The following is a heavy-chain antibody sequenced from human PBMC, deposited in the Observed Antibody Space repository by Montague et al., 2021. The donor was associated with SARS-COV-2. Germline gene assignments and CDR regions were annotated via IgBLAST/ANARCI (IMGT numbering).Heavy chain of an antibody. V-gene: IGHV4-34*01. CDR1: GGSFSNNI. J-gene: IGHJ4*02. Sequence: TLSLTCAVYGGSFSNNICSWICQRPAQGLELIGEINHCGTSTPTPSLQTRVYSPVHTSKNQVTLYLGSVIRADTAVYYCARGRQHFNMIVVVMTGGEYYFDYWGQGTLVTVSS. CDR2: INHCGTS. CDR3: ARGRQHFNMIVVVMTGGEYYFDY. D-gene: IGHD3-22*01.